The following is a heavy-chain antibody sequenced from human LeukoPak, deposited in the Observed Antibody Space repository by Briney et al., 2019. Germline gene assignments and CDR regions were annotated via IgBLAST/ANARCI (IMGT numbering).Heavy chain of an antibody. V-gene: IGHV4-39*01. CDR3: ARQTGSGLFILP. J-gene: IGHJ4*02. CDR1: GVSISSSNSY. Sequence: SETLSLTCTVSGVSISSSNSYWGWIRQPPGKGLVWIGSIYYSGNTYYNASLKSQVPISIDTSKNQFSLKLTSVTAADTAVYYCARQTGSGLFILPGGQGTLVTVSS. CDR2: IYYSGNT. D-gene: IGHD3/OR15-3a*01.